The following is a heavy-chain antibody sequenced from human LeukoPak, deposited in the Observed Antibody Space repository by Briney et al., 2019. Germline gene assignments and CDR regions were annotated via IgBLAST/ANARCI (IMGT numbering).Heavy chain of an antibody. CDR3: ARDHNYAFDN. CDR1: GFIFSDYS. V-gene: IGHV3-48*04. J-gene: IGHJ4*02. D-gene: IGHD1-1*01. CDR2: IGISSGNT. Sequence: PGGSLRLSCAASGFIFSDYSMNWVRQAPGKGLEWISYIGISSGNTKYADSVRGRFTISGDNAKSSLYLQMNSLRVEDTAVYYCARDHNYAFDNWGQGTQVTVSS.